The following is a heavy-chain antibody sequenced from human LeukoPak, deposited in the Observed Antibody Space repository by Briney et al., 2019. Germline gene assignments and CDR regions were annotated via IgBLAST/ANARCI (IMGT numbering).Heavy chain of an antibody. CDR2: LYSDGTT. J-gene: IGHJ4*02. CDR1: GFTVSTKY. D-gene: IGHD3/OR15-3a*01. CDR3: ARTTGRNVRDWPFFDF. V-gene: IGHV3-66*01. Sequence: GGSLRLSCAASGFTVSTKYMSWVRQAPGKGPEWVSLLYSDGTTRYADSVKGRFTISRDNSENTVYLQMNTLRAEDTAVYFCARTTGRNVRDWPFFDFWGQGTLVTVSS.